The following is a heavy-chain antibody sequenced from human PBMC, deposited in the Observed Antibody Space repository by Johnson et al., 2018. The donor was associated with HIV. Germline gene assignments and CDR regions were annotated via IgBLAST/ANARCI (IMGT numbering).Heavy chain of an antibody. J-gene: IGHJ3*02. V-gene: IGHV3-33*08. D-gene: IGHD5-18*01. CDR2: IRYDGSNK. CDR1: GFTFSRYA. Sequence: QVQLVESGGGVVQPGRSLRLSCAASGFTFSRYAMHWIRQAPGKGLDWVAFIRYDGSNKYYADSVKGRFTISRDNSKNTLYLQMNSLRAEDTAVYYCAREVDTSWLSAFDIWGQGTMVTVSS. CDR3: AREVDTSWLSAFDI.